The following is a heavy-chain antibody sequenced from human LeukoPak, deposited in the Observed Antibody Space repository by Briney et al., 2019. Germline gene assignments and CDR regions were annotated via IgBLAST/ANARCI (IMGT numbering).Heavy chain of an antibody. D-gene: IGHD3-22*01. CDR1: GFTFSSYA. Sequence: GGSLRLSCAASGFTFSSYAMHWVRQAPGKGLEWVAVTSYDGSNKYYADSVKGRFTISRDNSKNTLYLQMNSLRAEDTAVYYCARGRGLHYYDSSGYYYWLAYWGQGTLVTVSS. J-gene: IGHJ4*02. CDR3: ARGRGLHYYDSSGYYYWLAY. CDR2: TSYDGSNK. V-gene: IGHV3-30-3*01.